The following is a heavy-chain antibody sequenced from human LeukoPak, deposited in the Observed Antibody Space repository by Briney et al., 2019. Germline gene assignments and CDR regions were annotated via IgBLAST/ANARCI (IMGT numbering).Heavy chain of an antibody. Sequence: SVKVSCKASGGTFSSYAISWVRQAPGQGLEWMGGIIPIFGTANYAQKFQGRVTITADESTSTAYMELSSLRSEDTAVYYCAKRGPGYDKSTYPPHYFDYWGQGTLVTVSS. CDR1: GGTFSSYA. CDR2: IIPIFGTA. D-gene: IGHD3-22*01. V-gene: IGHV1-69*13. J-gene: IGHJ4*02. CDR3: AKRGPGYDKSTYPPHYFDY.